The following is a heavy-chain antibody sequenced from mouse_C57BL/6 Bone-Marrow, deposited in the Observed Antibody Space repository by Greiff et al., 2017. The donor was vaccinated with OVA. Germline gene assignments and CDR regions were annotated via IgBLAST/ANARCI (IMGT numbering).Heavy chain of an antibody. J-gene: IGHJ1*03. CDR3: ALYDGYYRYFDV. CDR2: IDPSDSYT. D-gene: IGHD2-3*01. V-gene: IGHV1-69*01. CDR1: GYTFTSSW. Sequence: QVQLQQPGAELVMPGASVKLSCKASGYTFTSSWMHWVKQRPGQGLEWIGEIDPSDSYTNYNQKFKGKSTLTVDKSSSTAYMQLSSLTSEDSAVYYCALYDGYYRYFDVWGTGTTVTVSS.